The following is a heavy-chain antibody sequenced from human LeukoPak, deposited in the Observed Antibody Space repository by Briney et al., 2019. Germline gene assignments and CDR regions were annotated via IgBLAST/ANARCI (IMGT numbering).Heavy chain of an antibody. Sequence: PGRSLRLSCAASGFTFSSYGMHWVRQAPGKGLEWVAVISYDGSNKYYADSVKGRFTISRDNSKNTLYLQMNSLRAEDTAVYYCAKDGGSYPGLDYWGQGTLVTVSS. CDR2: ISYDGSNK. V-gene: IGHV3-30*18. D-gene: IGHD1-26*01. CDR3: AKDGGSYPGLDY. J-gene: IGHJ4*02. CDR1: GFTFSSYG.